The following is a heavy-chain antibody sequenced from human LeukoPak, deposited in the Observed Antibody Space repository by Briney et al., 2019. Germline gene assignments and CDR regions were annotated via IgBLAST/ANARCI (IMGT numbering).Heavy chain of an antibody. CDR2: IKQDGSEK. V-gene: IGHV3-7*01. J-gene: IGHJ3*02. CDR3: ARDTYDFWSGFDFTDAFDI. D-gene: IGHD3-3*01. Sequence: PGGSLRLSCAASGFTFSSYWMSWVRQAPGKGLEWVANIKQDGSEKYYVDSVKGRFTISRDNAKNSLYLQMNSLRAEDTAVYYSARDTYDFWSGFDFTDAFDISGQGTMVTVSS. CDR1: GFTFSSYW.